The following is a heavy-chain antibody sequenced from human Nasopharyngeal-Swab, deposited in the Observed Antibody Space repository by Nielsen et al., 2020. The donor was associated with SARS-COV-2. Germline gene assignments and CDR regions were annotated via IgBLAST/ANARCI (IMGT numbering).Heavy chain of an antibody. CDR3: AREELGGDYNWFDP. V-gene: IGHV4-34*01. CDR1: GGSFNGFY. CDR2: INHNERT. Sequence: SETLSLTCSVSGGSFNGFYWNWIRQPPGKGLEWIGEINHNERTNYNPSLKSRVTISVDTSKNQFSLKLSSVTATDTALYYCAREELGGDYNWFDPWGQGTLVTVSS. J-gene: IGHJ5*02. D-gene: IGHD4-17*01.